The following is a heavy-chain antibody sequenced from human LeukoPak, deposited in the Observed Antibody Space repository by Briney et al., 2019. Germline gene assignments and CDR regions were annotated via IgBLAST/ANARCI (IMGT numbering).Heavy chain of an antibody. CDR1: GGSFSGYY. V-gene: IGHV4-34*01. J-gene: IGHJ4*02. CDR3: VSGYDLDY. D-gene: IGHD3-3*01. Sequence: SETLSLTCAAYGGSFSGYYWSWIRQPPGKGLEWIGEINHSGSTNYNPSLKSRVTISVDTSKNQFSLKLSSVTAADTAVYYCVSGYDLDYWGQGTLVTVSS. CDR2: INHSGST.